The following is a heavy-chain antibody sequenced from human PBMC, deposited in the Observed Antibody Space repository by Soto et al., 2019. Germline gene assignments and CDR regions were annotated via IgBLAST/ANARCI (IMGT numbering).Heavy chain of an antibody. J-gene: IGHJ4*02. CDR2: INPGNDNT. Sequence: VCCKACRESLTSSAIHLVRKAPGQRLEWMGWINPGNDNTKYSQKLQGRVTFTRDTSASTAYMELSSLRSEDTAVYYWARARVSLGECASWGQGTLVTVSS. CDR3: ARARVSLGECAS. D-gene: IGHD3-16*01. V-gene: IGHV1-3*01. CDR1: RESLTSSA.